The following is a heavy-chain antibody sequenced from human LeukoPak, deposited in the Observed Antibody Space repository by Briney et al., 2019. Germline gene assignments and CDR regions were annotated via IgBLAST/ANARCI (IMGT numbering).Heavy chain of an antibody. D-gene: IGHD3-3*01. CDR1: GFTFSSYW. CDR2: ISPDGSST. J-gene: IGHJ4*02. CDR3: ASLTIFGVG. V-gene: IGHV3-74*01. Sequence: PGGSLRLSCAASGFTFSSYWMHWVRQAPGKGPVWVSRISPDGSSTSYADSVKGRFTISRDNAKNTLYLQMNSLRAEDTAVYYCASLTIFGVGGGQGTLVTVSS.